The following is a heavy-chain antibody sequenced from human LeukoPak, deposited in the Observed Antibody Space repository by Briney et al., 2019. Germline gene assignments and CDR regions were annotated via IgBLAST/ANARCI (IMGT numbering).Heavy chain of an antibody. CDR3: ARGWGADY. V-gene: IGHV3-74*01. J-gene: IGHJ4*02. CDR1: GFTFSSSW. Sequence: QPGGSLRLSCAASGFTFSSSWMHWVRQAPGKGLVCVSRINSDGSNTRYADSVKGRFTISRDNAKNTVYLQMDSLRAVDTAVYYCARGWGADYWGQGTLVSVSS. CDR2: INSDGSNT. D-gene: IGHD7-27*01.